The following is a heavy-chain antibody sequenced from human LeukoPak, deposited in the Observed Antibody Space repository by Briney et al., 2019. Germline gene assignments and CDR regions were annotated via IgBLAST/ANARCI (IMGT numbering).Heavy chain of an antibody. J-gene: IGHJ4*02. CDR3: ARERWSELGFSYFDY. CDR2: IYYSGST. D-gene: IGHD2-8*01. CDR1: GFSISSYY. V-gene: IGHV4-59*01. Sequence: SVTLSLTCTVSGFSISSYYWMWLPQPPGKGREGIGYIYYSGSTNYNPSRKRRVTISVAPSKNQFSLKLSSVTAADTAVYYCARERWSELGFSYFDYWGQGTLVTVSS.